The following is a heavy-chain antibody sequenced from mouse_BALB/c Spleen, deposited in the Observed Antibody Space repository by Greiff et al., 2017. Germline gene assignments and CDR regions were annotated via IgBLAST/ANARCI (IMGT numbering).Heavy chain of an antibody. Sequence: VQLQQPGAELVKPGASVKLSCKASGYTFTSYWMHWVKQRPGQGLEWIGEINPSNGRTNYNEKFKSKATLTVDKSSSTAYMQLSSLTSEDSAVYYCARKKGYFDYWGQGTTLTVSS. CDR3: ARKKGYFDY. V-gene: IGHV1S81*02. CDR2: INPSNGRT. J-gene: IGHJ2*01. CDR1: GYTFTSYW.